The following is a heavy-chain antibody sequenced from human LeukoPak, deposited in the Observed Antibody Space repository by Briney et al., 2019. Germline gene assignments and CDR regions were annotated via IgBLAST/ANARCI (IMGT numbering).Heavy chain of an antibody. V-gene: IGHV4-31*03. D-gene: IGHD3-22*01. CDR1: GGSISSGGYY. CDR2: LYNIGTT. CDR3: ARPVAVYNDRLFDH. J-gene: IGHJ4*02. Sequence: SETLSLTCTVSGGSISSGGYYWSWIRQHPGKGLEWIGNLYNIGTTYYNPSLKSRVTISVDTSKNQFSLKLSSVTAADTAVYYCARPVAVYNDRLFDHWGQGTLVSVSS.